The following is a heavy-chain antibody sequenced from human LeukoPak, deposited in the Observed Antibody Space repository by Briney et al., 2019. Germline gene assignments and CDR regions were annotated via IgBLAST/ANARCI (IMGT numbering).Heavy chain of an antibody. V-gene: IGHV3-7*01. J-gene: IGHJ4*02. Sequence: GGSLRLSCAASGFTFSTYWMSWVRQAPGKGLEWVASIKQDGSEKHYVDSVKDRFTISRDNTKNLLYLQMNSLRAEDTSVYYCARDAYYGSGSPQNYWGQGTLVTVSS. CDR3: ARDAYYGSGSPQNY. D-gene: IGHD3-10*01. CDR1: GFTFSTYW. CDR2: IKQDGSEK.